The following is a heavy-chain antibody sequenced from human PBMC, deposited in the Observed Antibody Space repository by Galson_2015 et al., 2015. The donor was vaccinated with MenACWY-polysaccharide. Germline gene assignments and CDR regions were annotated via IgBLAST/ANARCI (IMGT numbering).Heavy chain of an antibody. CDR1: GFTFRNYG. J-gene: IGHJ4*01. CDR2: IYYDGSDK. CDR3: ARNAASGLDY. Sequence: SLRLSCAASGFTFRNYGMHWVRQAPGKGLEWVAIIYYDGSDKYYADSVKGRFTISRDNSRNTLYLQMNSLRVEDTAIYYCARNAASGLDYWGHGTLVTVSS. D-gene: IGHD3-10*01. V-gene: IGHV3-33*01.